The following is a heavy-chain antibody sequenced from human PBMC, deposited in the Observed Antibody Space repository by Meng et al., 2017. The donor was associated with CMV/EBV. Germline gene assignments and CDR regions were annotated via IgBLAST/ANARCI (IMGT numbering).Heavy chain of an antibody. CDR1: GFTVSSNY. V-gene: IGHV3-66*02. CDR2: IYSGGST. D-gene: IGHD3-22*01. CDR3: ARGIPPVRYYYDSSGYDY. J-gene: IGHJ4*02. Sequence: GGSLRLSCAASGFTVSSNYMSWVCQAPGKGLEWVSVIYSGGSTYYADSVKGRFTISRDNSKNTLYLQMNSPRAEDTAVYYCARGIPPVRYYYDSSGYDYWGQGTLVTVSS.